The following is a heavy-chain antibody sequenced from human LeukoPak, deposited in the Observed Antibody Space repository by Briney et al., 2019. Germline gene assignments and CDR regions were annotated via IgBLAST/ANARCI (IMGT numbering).Heavy chain of an antibody. V-gene: IGHV3-30*04. J-gene: IGHJ3*01. Sequence: GGSLRLSCAASGFTFRNDIMNWVRQAPGKGLGWVAVISKDESYIHYADSVKGRFTISRDISRNTLFLQMDSLRAEDTALYYCVRERDGFDVWGQGTMVTVSS. CDR2: ISKDESYI. CDR3: VRERDGFDV. CDR1: GFTFRNDI.